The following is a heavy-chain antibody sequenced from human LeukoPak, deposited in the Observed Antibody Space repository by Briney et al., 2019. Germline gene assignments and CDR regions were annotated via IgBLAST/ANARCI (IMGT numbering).Heavy chain of an antibody. CDR1: GYTFTSYY. Sequence: ASVKVSCKASGYTFTSYYMHWVRQAPGQGLEWIGIINPSAGSTKYAQKFQGRVTMTRDTSTSTVYMELSSLRSEDTAVFYCATTGSGRTFDYWGQGTLVTVSS. D-gene: IGHD6-19*01. CDR3: ATTGSGRTFDY. CDR2: INPSAGST. V-gene: IGHV1-46*01. J-gene: IGHJ4*02.